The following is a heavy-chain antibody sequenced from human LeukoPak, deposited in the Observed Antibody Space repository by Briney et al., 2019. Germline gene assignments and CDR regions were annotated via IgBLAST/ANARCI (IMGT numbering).Heavy chain of an antibody. D-gene: IGHD1-1*01. V-gene: IGHV3-66*01. CDR1: GFTVSSNY. J-gene: IGHJ6*03. CDR2: IYSGGST. Sequence: GGSLRLSCAASGFTVSSNYMSWVRQAPGKGLEWVSVIYSGGSTYYADSVKGRFTISRDNSKNTLYLQMNSLRAEDTAVYYCAKVGAFSWDDGLGYYYYMDVWGKGTTVTVSS. CDR3: AKVGAFSWDDGLGYYYYMDV.